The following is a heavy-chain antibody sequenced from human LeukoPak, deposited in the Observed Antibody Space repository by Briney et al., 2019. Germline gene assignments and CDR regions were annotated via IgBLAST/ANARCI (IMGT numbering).Heavy chain of an antibody. CDR1: GGSISSYY. J-gene: IGHJ5*02. V-gene: IGHV4-4*09. CDR3: ARQRNGYDFIGTWFDP. D-gene: IGHD3-3*01. Sequence: SETLSLTCTVSGGSISSYYWSWIRQPRGKGLEWIGYIYTSGSTNYNPSLKSRVTISVDTSKNQFSLKLSSVTAADTAVYYCARQRNGYDFIGTWFDPWGQGTLVTVSS. CDR2: IYTSGST.